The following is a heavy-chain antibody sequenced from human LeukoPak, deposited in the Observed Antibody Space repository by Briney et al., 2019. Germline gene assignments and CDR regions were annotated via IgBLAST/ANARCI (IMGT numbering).Heavy chain of an antibody. J-gene: IGHJ4*02. CDR3: ARESTRMTLYDSSGY. CDR2: IYYSGST. V-gene: IGHV4-30-4*08. CDR1: GGSISSGDYY. D-gene: IGHD3-22*01. Sequence: SETLSLXCTVSGGSISSGDYYWSWIRQPPEKGQEWIGYIYYSGSTYYNPSLKSRVTISVDTSKNQFSLKLSSVTAADTAVYYCARESTRMTLYDSSGYWGQGTLVTVSS.